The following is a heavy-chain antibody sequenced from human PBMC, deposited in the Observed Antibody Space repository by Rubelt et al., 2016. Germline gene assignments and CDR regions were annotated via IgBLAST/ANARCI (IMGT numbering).Heavy chain of an antibody. CDR3: ARYAVAGLDY. Sequence: GLEWVAVISYDGSNKYYADSVKGRFTISRDNSKNTLYLQMNSLRAEDTAVYYCARYAVAGLDYWGQGTLVTVSS. D-gene: IGHD6-19*01. V-gene: IGHV3-30*04. CDR2: ISYDGSNK. J-gene: IGHJ4*02.